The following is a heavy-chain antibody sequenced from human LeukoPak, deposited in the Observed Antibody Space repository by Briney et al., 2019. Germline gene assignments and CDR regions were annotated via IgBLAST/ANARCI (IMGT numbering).Heavy chain of an antibody. V-gene: IGHV3-48*03. CDR1: GFTFSSYE. D-gene: IGHD6-13*01. Sequence: GGSLRLSCAASGFTFSSYEMNWVRQAPGKGLEWVSYISSGSTIYYADSVKGRFTISRDNAKNSLYLQMNSLRAEDTAVYYCARSHSSSWYIDYWGQGTLVTVSS. CDR3: ARSHSSSWYIDY. J-gene: IGHJ4*02. CDR2: ISSGSTI.